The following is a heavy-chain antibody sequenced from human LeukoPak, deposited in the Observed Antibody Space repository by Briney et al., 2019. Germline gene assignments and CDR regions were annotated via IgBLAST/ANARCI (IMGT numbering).Heavy chain of an antibody. CDR3: EMTTVTSDY. CDR1: GFTFDDYG. J-gene: IGHJ4*02. V-gene: IGHV3-30*02. CDR2: IRYDGSNK. Sequence: GGSLRLSCAASGFTFDDYGMSWVRQAPGKGLEWVAFIRYDGSNKYYADSVKGRFTISRDNSKNTLYLQMNSLRAEDTAVYYCEMTTVTSDYWGQGTLVTVSS. D-gene: IGHD4-17*01.